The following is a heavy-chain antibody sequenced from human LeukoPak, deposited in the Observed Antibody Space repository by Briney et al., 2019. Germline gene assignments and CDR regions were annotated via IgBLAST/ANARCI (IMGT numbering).Heavy chain of an antibody. CDR2: ITTSSSYI. J-gene: IGHJ3*01. Sequence: GGSLRLSCAASGFTFRSYIMNWLRQAPGKGLEWVSSITTSSSYIYYADSVKGRFTISRDNAKNSLYLQMNSLRDEDTAVYYCARDYFAVANSGNAFDVWGQGTMVTVSS. CDR1: GFTFRSYI. D-gene: IGHD1-26*01. CDR3: ARDYFAVANSGNAFDV. V-gene: IGHV3-21*01.